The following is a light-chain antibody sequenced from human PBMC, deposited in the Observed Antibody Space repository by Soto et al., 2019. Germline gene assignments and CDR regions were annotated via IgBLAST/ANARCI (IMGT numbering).Light chain of an antibody. V-gene: IGLV2-14*01. CDR3: SSYTSSSTLV. Sequence: QSVLTQPASVSGSPGQSITISCTGTSSDVGGYNYVSWYQQHPDKAPKLIIYEVSHRPSGVSYRFSGSKSGNTASLTISGLQAEDEADYYCSSYTSSSTLVFGGGTQLTVL. CDR1: SSDVGGYNY. CDR2: EVS. J-gene: IGLJ2*01.